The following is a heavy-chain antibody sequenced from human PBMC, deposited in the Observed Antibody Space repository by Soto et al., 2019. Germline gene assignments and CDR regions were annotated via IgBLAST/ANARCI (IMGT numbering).Heavy chain of an antibody. J-gene: IGHJ6*02. CDR3: ARSDYGLDV. Sequence: QAQLVRPGPAVKRPGASGKVSCKASGYTLPNTFIHWVRQAPGRGLEWMGIINPSVGSPTYAQKFQGRISMTRDTSARTLYMELSSLRSEDTAVYYCARSDYGLDVWGQGTTVTVSS. V-gene: IGHV1-46*01. CDR1: GYTLPNTF. CDR2: INPSVGSP.